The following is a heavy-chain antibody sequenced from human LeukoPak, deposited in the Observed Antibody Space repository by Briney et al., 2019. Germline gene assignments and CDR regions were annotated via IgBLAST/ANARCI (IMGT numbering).Heavy chain of an antibody. CDR3: AKACGSGCGSDYFAY. V-gene: IGHV3-23*01. CDR1: GFTFRRNA. D-gene: IGHD3-10*01. J-gene: IGHJ4*02. Sequence: PGGSLRLSCAASGFTFRRNAMSWVRQDPGKGMEYVSIISDDTSYTHYPDRVKGRFTISRDNSKNTLYLQMTSLRDEDTALYYCAKACGSGCGSDYFAYWGRGTLVTVSP. CDR2: ISDDTSYT.